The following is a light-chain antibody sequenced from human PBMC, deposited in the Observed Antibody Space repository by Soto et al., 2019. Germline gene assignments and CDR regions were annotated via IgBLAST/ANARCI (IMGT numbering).Light chain of an antibody. CDR1: QNISNY. CDR2: GAS. J-gene: IGKJ1*01. CDR3: HQYGSSVRA. V-gene: IGKV3-20*01. Sequence: VVLTHSPSTLSLSPLKRATLSFMSSQNISNYLIWYQQKPGQAPRLLIYGASTRATGIPARFSGSGSGTEFTLTISRPEADDVAVYHCHQYGSSVRAFGQGTKVDIK.